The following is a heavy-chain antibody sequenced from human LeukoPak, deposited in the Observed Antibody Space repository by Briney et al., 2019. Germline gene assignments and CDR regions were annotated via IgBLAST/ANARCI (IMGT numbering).Heavy chain of an antibody. V-gene: IGHV3-23*01. Sequence: GGSLRLSCVASGFTFSHYAMSWVRQAPGKGPEWVSPISGSGDSTYYADSVKGRLTISRDNSKNTLYLQMNSLRAEDTAVYFCAKDKDYSSWYMEWFDPWGQGTLVTVSS. CDR3: AKDKDYSSWYMEWFDP. J-gene: IGHJ5*02. D-gene: IGHD6-13*01. CDR2: ISGSGDST. CDR1: GFTFSHYA.